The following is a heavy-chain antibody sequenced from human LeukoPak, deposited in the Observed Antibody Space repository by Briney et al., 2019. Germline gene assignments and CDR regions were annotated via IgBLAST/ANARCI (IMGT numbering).Heavy chain of an antibody. Sequence: TLSLTCTVSGGSISSGGYYWSWIRQHPGKGLEWIGYIYYSGSTYYNPSLKSRVTMSVDTSKNQFSLKLSSVTAADTAVYYCTLVEGQGGMAFDIWGQGTMVTVSS. CDR1: GGSISSGGYY. J-gene: IGHJ3*02. V-gene: IGHV4-31*03. CDR3: TLVEGQGGMAFDI. CDR2: IYYSGST. D-gene: IGHD2-8*02.